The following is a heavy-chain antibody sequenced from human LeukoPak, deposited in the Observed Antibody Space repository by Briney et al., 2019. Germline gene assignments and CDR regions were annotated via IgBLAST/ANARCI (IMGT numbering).Heavy chain of an antibody. CDR2: IKGDGSIT. J-gene: IGHJ3*02. Sequence: GGPLRLSCAASGFTFSTYWVYWVRQAPGKELVWVSRIKGDGSITTYADSVKGRFTISRDNAKNTVFLQMNSLRAEDTAVYYCARVGVSWGGFDIWGQGTMVTVSS. CDR3: ARVGVSWGGFDI. V-gene: IGHV3-74*03. D-gene: IGHD7-27*01. CDR1: GFTFSTYW.